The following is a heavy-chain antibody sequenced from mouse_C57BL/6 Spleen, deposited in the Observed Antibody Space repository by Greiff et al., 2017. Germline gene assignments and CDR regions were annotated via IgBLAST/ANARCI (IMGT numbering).Heavy chain of an antibody. CDR3: ARGYYGNYVYAMDY. V-gene: IGHV1-69*01. CDR1: GYTFTSYW. CDR2: IDPSDSYT. Sequence: QVQLKQPGAELVLPGASVKLSCKASGYTFTSYWMHWVKQRPGQGLEWIGEIDPSDSYTNYNQKFKGKSTLTVDKSSSTAYMQLSSLTSEDSAVYDCARGYYGNYVYAMDYWGQGTSVTVSS. D-gene: IGHD2-1*01. J-gene: IGHJ4*01.